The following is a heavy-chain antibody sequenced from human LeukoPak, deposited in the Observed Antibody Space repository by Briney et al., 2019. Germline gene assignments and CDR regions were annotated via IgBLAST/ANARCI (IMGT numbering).Heavy chain of an antibody. J-gene: IGHJ4*02. Sequence: PSETLSLTCAVSGGSISSGGYSWSWIRQPPGKGLEWIGYTYHSGSTYYNPSLKSRVTISVDRSKNQFSLKLSSVTAADTAVYYCARLDYYYFDYWGQGTLVTVSS. D-gene: IGHD2/OR15-2a*01. CDR3: ARLDYYYFDY. CDR2: TYHSGST. V-gene: IGHV4-30-2*01. CDR1: GGSISSGGYS.